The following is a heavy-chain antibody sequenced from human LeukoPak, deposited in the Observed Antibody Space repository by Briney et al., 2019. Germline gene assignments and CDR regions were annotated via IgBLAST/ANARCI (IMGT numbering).Heavy chain of an antibody. CDR2: MNPNSGNT. D-gene: IGHD6-19*01. CDR1: GYTFTSYA. V-gene: IGHV1-8*03. CDR3: ARATNPYSSGWYRAGHFDY. J-gene: IGHJ4*02. Sequence: ASVKVSCKASGYTFTSYAMHWVRQATGQGLEWMGWMNPNSGNTGYAQKCQGRVTISRNTSISTAYMELSSLRSEDTAVYYCARATNPYSSGWYRAGHFDYWGQGTLGNVSS.